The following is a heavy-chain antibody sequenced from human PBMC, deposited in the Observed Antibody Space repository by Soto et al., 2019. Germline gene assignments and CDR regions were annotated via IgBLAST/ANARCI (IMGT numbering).Heavy chain of an antibody. V-gene: IGHV4-39*01. CDR1: GGSISSSSYY. D-gene: IGHD3-3*01. CDR3: VRLPYDFWRYYGMDV. J-gene: IGHJ6*02. CDR2: INNSGST. Sequence: PSETLSLTCTVSGGSISSSSYYWDWIRRPPGKGLEWIGSINNSGSTYYNPALKRRHTISVDTSKNQHSLKISSMTAADTAVYYCVRLPYDFWRYYGMDVWGQGTTVTVS.